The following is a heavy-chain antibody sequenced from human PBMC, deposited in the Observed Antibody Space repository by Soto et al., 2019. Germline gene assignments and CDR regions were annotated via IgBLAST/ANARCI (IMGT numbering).Heavy chain of an antibody. CDR2: IYYSGST. CDR3: ARQLTIAAAGLDYYYGMDV. J-gene: IGHJ6*02. V-gene: IGHV4-39*01. CDR1: GGSISSSSYY. D-gene: IGHD6-13*01. Sequence: SETLSLTCPVSGGSISSSSYYWGLIRQPPGKGLEWIGSIYYSGSTYYNPSLKSRVTISVDTSKNQFSLKLSSVTAADTAVYYCARQLTIAAAGLDYYYGMDVWGQGTTVTVSS.